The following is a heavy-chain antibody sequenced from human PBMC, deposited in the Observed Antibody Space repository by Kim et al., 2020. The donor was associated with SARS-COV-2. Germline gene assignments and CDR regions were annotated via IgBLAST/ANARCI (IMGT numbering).Heavy chain of an antibody. CDR2: IYYSGST. CDR3: AKYDILTGSSPGWFDP. CDR1: GGSISSYY. J-gene: IGHJ5*02. V-gene: IGHV4-59*01. Sequence: SETLSLTCTVSGGSISSYYWSWIRQPPGKGLEWIGYIYYSGSTNYNPSLKSRVTISVDTSKNQFSLKLSSVTAADTAVYYCAKYDILTGSSPGWFDPWGQGTLVTVSS. D-gene: IGHD3-9*01.